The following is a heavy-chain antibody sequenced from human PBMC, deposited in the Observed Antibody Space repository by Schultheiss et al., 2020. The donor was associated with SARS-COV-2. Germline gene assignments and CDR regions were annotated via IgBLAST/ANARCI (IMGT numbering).Heavy chain of an antibody. CDR1: GFTFSSYE. J-gene: IGHJ5*02. Sequence: GGSLRLSCAASGFTFSSYEMNWVRQIPGKGLVWVSRINSDGSASSYADSVKGRFTVSRDNAGNTLYLQMNNLRVEDTAIYYCARARAEQHLPFSWGPIPHPTTWFDPWGQGTLVTVSS. V-gene: IGHV3-74*01. D-gene: IGHD6-13*01. CDR3: ARARAEQHLPFSWGPIPHPTTWFDP. CDR2: INSDGSAS.